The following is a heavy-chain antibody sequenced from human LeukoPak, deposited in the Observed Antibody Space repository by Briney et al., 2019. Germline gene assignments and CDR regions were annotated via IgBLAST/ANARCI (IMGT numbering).Heavy chain of an antibody. CDR2: IYTSGST. CDR1: GGSISSYY. Sequence: PSETLSLTCTVSGGSISSYYWSWIRQPAGKGLEWIGRIYTSGSTNYNPSLKSRVTMSVDTSKNQFSLKLSSVTDADTAVYYCARFRLRGNWVDPWRQGTLVTVSS. CDR3: ARFRLRGNWVDP. D-gene: IGHD4-17*01. J-gene: IGHJ5*02. V-gene: IGHV4-4*07.